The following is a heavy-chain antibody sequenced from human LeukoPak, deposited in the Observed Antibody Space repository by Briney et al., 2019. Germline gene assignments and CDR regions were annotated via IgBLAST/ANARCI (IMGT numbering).Heavy chain of an antibody. J-gene: IGHJ5*02. CDR3: AKDQKKQWLARYNWFDP. V-gene: IGHV3-23*01. D-gene: IGHD6-19*01. CDR1: GFTFNNYA. CDR2: ISGSGGST. Sequence: GGSLRLSCAGSGFTFNNYAMSWVRQAPGKGLEWVSAISGSGGSTYYADSVKGRFTISRDNSKNTLYLQMNSLRAEDTAVYYCAKDQKKQWLARYNWFDPWGQGTLVTVSS.